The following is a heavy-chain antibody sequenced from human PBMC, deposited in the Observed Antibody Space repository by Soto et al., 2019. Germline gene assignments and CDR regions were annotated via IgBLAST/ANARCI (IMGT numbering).Heavy chain of an antibody. V-gene: IGHV3-30*03. J-gene: IGHJ4*02. CDR2: ISYDGSNK. CDR1: GFTFSSYG. CDR3: ARIPYYYDSSGYINY. D-gene: IGHD3-22*01. Sequence: PGGSLRLSCAASGFTFSSYGMHWVRQAPGKGLEWVAVISYDGSNKYYADSVKGRFTISRDNSKNTLYLQMNSLRAEDTAVYYCARIPYYYDSSGYINYWGQGTLVTVSS.